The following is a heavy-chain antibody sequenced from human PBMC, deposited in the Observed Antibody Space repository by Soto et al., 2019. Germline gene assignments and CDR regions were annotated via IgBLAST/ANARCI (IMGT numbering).Heavy chain of an antibody. J-gene: IGHJ6*03. Sequence: GGSLRLSCAASGFTFSIYGMHWFRQAPGKGLEWVAVISYDGSNKYYADSVKGRFTISRDNSKNTLYLQMNSLRAEDTAVYYCAKDDVLRYFDRYYYYMDVWGKGTTVTVSS. CDR1: GFTFSIYG. CDR2: ISYDGSNK. CDR3: AKDDVLRYFDRYYYYMDV. V-gene: IGHV3-30*18. D-gene: IGHD3-9*01.